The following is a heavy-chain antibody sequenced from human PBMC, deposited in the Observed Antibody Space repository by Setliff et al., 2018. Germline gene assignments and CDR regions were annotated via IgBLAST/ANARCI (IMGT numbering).Heavy chain of an antibody. CDR1: GGSISSGGYY. V-gene: IGHV4-31*03. CDR2: IYYSGNT. D-gene: IGHD5-18*01. J-gene: IGHJ3*02. CDR3: ARVPRFTDTRNAFDI. Sequence: SETLSLTCTVSGGSISSGGYYWSWIRQHPGKGLEWIGHIYYSGNTYYNPSLKSRVTISVDTSKNQFSLKLSSVTAADTAVYYCARVPRFTDTRNAFDIWGQGTMVTVSS.